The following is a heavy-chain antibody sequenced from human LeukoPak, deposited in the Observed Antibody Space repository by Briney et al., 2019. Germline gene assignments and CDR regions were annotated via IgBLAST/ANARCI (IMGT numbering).Heavy chain of an antibody. CDR3: ARAPYYFDSSGYYVYYFDY. J-gene: IGHJ4*02. V-gene: IGHV4-59*08. CDR2: IYYSGST. Sequence: SETLSLTCTVSGGSISSYYWSWIRQPPGKGLEWIGYIYYSGSTNYNPSLKSRVTISVDTSKNQFSLKLSSVTAAGTAVYYCARAPYYFDSSGYYVYYFDYWGQGTLATASS. D-gene: IGHD3-22*01. CDR1: GGSISSYY.